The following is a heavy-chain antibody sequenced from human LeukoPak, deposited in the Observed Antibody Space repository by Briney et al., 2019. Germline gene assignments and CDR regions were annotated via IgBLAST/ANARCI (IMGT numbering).Heavy chain of an antibody. CDR3: ARDPTKYCSGGSCYSGY. D-gene: IGHD2-15*01. J-gene: IGHJ4*02. CDR2: IYYSGST. CDR1: GGSISSSSYY. V-gene: IGHV4-39*07. Sequence: SETLSLTCTVSGGSISSSSYYWGWIRQPPGKGLEWIASIYYSGSTYYNPSLKSRVTISVDTSKNQFSLKLSSVTAADTAVYYCARDPTKYCSGGSCYSGYWGQGTLVTVSS.